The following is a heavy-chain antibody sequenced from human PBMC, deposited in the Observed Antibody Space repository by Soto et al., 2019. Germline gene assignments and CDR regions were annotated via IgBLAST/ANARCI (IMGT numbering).Heavy chain of an antibody. CDR2: INHSGST. CDR3: ARIVGATRYFDY. J-gene: IGHJ4*02. D-gene: IGHD1-26*01. Sequence: TLSLTCAVYGGSFSGYYWSWIRQPPGKGLEWIGEINHSGSTNYNPSLKSRVTISVDTSKNQFSLKLSSVTAADTAVYYCARIVGATRYFDYWGQGTLVTVS. V-gene: IGHV4-34*01. CDR1: GGSFSGYY.